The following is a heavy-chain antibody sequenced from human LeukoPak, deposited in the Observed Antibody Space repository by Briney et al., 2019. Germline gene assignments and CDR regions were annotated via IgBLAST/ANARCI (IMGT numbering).Heavy chain of an antibody. V-gene: IGHV1-18*01. CDR2: ISAYNGNT. D-gene: IGHD1/OR15-1a*01. CDR1: GYTFTTYG. Sequence: GASVKVSCKASGYTFTTYGINWVRQAPGQGLEWMGWISAYNGNTNYAQKPQGRVTMTTDASTSTAHMELRGLRSDDTAVYYCARTAPGTSLGGYYYYMDVWGKGTTVTVSS. J-gene: IGHJ6*03. CDR3: ARTAPGTSLGGYYYYMDV.